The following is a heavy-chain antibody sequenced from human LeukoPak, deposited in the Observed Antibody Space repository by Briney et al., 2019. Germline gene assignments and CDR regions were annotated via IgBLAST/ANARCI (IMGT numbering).Heavy chain of an antibody. Sequence: PGGGLRLSCAASGFTFSSYSMNWVRQAPGKGLEGVSSISNRRRYIYYADSVKGRFTISRDNAKNSLYLQMNSLRAEDTAVYYCARDEAAARSFDYWGQGTLGTLPS. D-gene: IGHD6-6*01. J-gene: IGHJ4*02. V-gene: IGHV3-21*01. CDR2: ISNRRRYI. CDR1: GFTFSSYS. CDR3: ARDEAAARSFDY.